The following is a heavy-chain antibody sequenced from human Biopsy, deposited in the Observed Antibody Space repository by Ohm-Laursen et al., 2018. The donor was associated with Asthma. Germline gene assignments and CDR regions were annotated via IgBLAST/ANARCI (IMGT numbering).Heavy chain of an antibody. V-gene: IGHV4-31*03. J-gene: IGHJ4*02. CDR3: ARGRGYCRDGNCYNYYFGN. Sequence: TLSLTCTVSGASISSGGYYWSWIRHHPGSGLEWIGYIDYSGTTYYNPSLKSRVSLSPDTSKNQFSLRLSSLTAADTAVYYCARGRGYCRDGNCYNYYFGNWGQGTLVTVSS. CDR1: GASISSGGYY. D-gene: IGHD2-15*01. CDR2: IDYSGTT.